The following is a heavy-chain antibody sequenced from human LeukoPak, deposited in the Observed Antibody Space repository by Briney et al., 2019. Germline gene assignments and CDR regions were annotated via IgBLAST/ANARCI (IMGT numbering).Heavy chain of an antibody. Sequence: VSVKVPCKASGYTFIDYYIHWVRQAPGQGLEWMGWINPNNGGPHYAQKSQGRVTMTRDTSISTAYMELSRLTSDDTAVYYCARRLSTWSEGWFDPWGQGTLATVSS. D-gene: IGHD6-13*01. CDR1: GYTFIDYY. V-gene: IGHV1-2*02. CDR2: INPNNGGP. J-gene: IGHJ5*02. CDR3: ARRLSTWSEGWFDP.